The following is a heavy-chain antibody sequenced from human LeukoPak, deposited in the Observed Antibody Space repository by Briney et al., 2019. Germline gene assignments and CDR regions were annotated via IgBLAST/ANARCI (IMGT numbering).Heavy chain of an antibody. J-gene: IGHJ4*02. D-gene: IGHD3-10*01. V-gene: IGHV4-39*07. CDR2: FYYTGST. CDR3: ARVKRYDYYGSGSYYMTGGPANH. CDR1: GGSISSNGYY. Sequence: SETLSLTCTVSGGSISSNGYYWGWIRQPPGKGLEWIGSFYYTGSTFYSPSLKSRVTISVDTSKNQFSLKLSSVTAADTAVYYCARVKRYDYYGSGSYYMTGGPANHWGQGTLVTVSS.